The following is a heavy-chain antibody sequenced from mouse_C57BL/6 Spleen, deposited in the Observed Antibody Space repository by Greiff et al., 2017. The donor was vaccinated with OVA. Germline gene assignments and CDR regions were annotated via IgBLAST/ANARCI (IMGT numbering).Heavy chain of an antibody. CDR2: IDPETGGT. D-gene: IGHD2-4*01. Sequence: VKLMESGAELVRPGASVTLSCKASGYTFTDYEMHWVKQTPVHGLEWIGAIDPETGGTAYNQKFKGKAILTADKSSSTAYMELRSLTSEDSAVYYCTSGGYDYPFDYWGQGTTLTVSS. V-gene: IGHV1-15*01. CDR1: GYTFTDYE. CDR3: TSGGYDYPFDY. J-gene: IGHJ2*01.